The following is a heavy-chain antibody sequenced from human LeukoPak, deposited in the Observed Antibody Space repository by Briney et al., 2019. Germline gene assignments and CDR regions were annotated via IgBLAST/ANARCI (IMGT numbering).Heavy chain of an antibody. D-gene: IGHD3/OR15-3a*01. CDR3: AKDPVNAGLVPISGFDY. CDR1: GYTFTSYD. CDR2: MNPNSGNT. Sequence: ASVKVSCKASGYTFTSYDINWVRQATGQGLEWMGWMNPNSGNTGYAQKFQGRVTITRNTSISTAYMELSSLRSEDTAVYYCAKDPVNAGLVPISGFDYWGQGTLVTVSS. V-gene: IGHV1-8*03. J-gene: IGHJ4*02.